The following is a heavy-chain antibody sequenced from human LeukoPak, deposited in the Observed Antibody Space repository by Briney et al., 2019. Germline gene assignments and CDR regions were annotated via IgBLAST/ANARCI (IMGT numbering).Heavy chain of an antibody. J-gene: IGHJ5*02. CDR2: INPTGGST. D-gene: IGHD1-26*01. Sequence: GASVKVSCKASGYTFTSYYMHWVRQAPGEGLEWMGIINPTGGSTSYAQKFQGRVTVTRDMSTSTVYMELSDLKSEDTAVYYCARDQSGEWDLLSGWWFDPWGQGTLVTVSS. CDR3: ARDQSGEWDLLSGWWFDP. CDR1: GYTFTSYY. V-gene: IGHV1-46*01.